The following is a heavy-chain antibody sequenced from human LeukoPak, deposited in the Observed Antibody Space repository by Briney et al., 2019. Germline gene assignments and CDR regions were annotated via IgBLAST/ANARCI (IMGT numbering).Heavy chain of an antibody. Sequence: GGSLRLSCAASGFTFSSYEMNWVRQAPGKGLEWVSYISSSGSTIYYADSVKGRFTISRDNAKNSLYLQMNSLRAEDTAVYYCATDKITMVRGVTNAFDIWGQGTMVTVSS. CDR1: GFTFSSYE. CDR2: ISSSGSTI. D-gene: IGHD3-10*01. V-gene: IGHV3-48*03. J-gene: IGHJ3*02. CDR3: ATDKITMVRGVTNAFDI.